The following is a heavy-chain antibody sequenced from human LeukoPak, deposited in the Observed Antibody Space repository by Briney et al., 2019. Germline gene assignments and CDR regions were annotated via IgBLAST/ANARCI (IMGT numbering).Heavy chain of an antibody. CDR2: ISSSGSTI. CDR3: ARDYCSGGSCYPGADDI. CDR1: GFTFSDYY. J-gene: IGHJ3*02. V-gene: IGHV3-11*01. D-gene: IGHD2-15*01. Sequence: GGSLSLSCAASGFTFSDYYMSWIRQAPGKGLEWVSYISSSGSTIYYADSVKGRFTISRDNAKNSLYLQMSSLRAEDTAVYYCARDYCSGGSCYPGADDIWGQGTMVTVSS.